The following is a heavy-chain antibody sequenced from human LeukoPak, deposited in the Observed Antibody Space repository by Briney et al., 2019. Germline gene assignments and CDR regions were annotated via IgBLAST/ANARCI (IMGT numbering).Heavy chain of an antibody. V-gene: IGHV1-18*01. CDR3: ARVDGSGPNAPNDC. CDR2: ISAYNGNT. J-gene: IGHJ4*02. D-gene: IGHD3-10*01. CDR1: GYTFTNFA. Sequence: ASVKVSCKASGYTFTNFAISWVRQAPRQGLEWMGWISAYNGNTNYAQRVQGRVTITRDTPATTTYMELSSLRSEDTAVYYCARVDGSGPNAPNDCWGQGSLVTVSS.